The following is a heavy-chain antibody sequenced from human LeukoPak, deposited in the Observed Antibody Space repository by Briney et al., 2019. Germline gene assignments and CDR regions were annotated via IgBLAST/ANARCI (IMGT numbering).Heavy chain of an antibody. CDR2: INPSGGST. D-gene: IGHD5-24*01. CDR1: GYTFTSYY. CDR3: ARLSGNSRDEDY. V-gene: IGHV1-46*01. Sequence: ASVKVSCKASGYTFTSYYMHWVRQAPGQGLEWMGIINPSGGSTSYAQKFQGRVTMTRDMSTSTAYMELSSLRSEDTAVYYCARLSGNSRDEDYWGQGTLVTVSS. J-gene: IGHJ4*02.